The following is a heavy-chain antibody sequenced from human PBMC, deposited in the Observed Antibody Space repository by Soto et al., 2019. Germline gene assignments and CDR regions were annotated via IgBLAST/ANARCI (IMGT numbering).Heavy chain of an antibody. CDR1: GGSINSYF. J-gene: IGHJ4*02. D-gene: IGHD5-18*01. Sequence: SETLSLTCTVSGGSINSYFWSWIRQPPGKGLEWIGYIYDSGSTNYNPSLKSRVTMSVDTSKNQFPLKLSSVTAADTAVYYCARAGTAMITLDYWGQGTLVTVSS. CDR2: IYDSGST. V-gene: IGHV4-59*01. CDR3: ARAGTAMITLDY.